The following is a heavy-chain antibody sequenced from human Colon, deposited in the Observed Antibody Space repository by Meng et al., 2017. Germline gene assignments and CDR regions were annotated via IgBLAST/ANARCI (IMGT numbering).Heavy chain of an antibody. CDR2: INHSGST. CDR3: ARGFPKYYYGSGSYYRAYGMDV. D-gene: IGHD3-10*01. J-gene: IGHJ6*02. CDR1: GGSFSGYY. V-gene: IGHV4-34*01. Sequence: SETLSLTCAVYGGSFSGYYWSWIRQSPGKGLEWIGEINHSGSTNYNPSLKSRVTISVDTSKNQFSLKLSSVTAADTAVYYCARGFPKYYYGSGSYYRAYGMDVWGQGTTVTVSS.